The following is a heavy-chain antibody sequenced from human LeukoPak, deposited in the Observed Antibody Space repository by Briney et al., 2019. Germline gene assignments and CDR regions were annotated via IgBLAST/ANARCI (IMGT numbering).Heavy chain of an antibody. CDR2: IYYSGST. D-gene: IGHD4-17*01. CDR1: GGSISSSSYY. CDR3: ARHYGDTYPSLVYYFDY. V-gene: IGHV4-39*01. Sequence: SETLSLTCTVPGGSISSSSYYWGWIRQPPGKGLEWTGSIYYSGSTYYNPSLKSRVTISVDTSKNQFSLKLSSVTAADTAVYYCARHYGDTYPSLVYYFDYWGQGTLVTVSS. J-gene: IGHJ4*02.